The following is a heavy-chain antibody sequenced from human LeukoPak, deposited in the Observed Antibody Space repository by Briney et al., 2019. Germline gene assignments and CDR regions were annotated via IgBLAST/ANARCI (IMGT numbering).Heavy chain of an antibody. CDR3: AKDSGYSYGYRADLFDY. J-gene: IGHJ4*02. CDR1: GLTFSSYA. D-gene: IGHD5-18*01. Sequence: GGSLRLSCAASGLTFSSYAMSWVRQAPGKGREGVSAISGSGGSTYYADSVKGRFTISRDNSKNTLYLQMNSLRAEDTAVYYCAKDSGYSYGYRADLFDYWGQGTLVTVSS. CDR2: ISGSGGST. V-gene: IGHV3-23*01.